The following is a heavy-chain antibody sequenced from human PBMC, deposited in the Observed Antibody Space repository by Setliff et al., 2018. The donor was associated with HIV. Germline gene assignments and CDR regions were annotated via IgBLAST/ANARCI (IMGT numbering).Heavy chain of an antibody. CDR1: GYTFTSYG. Sequence: ASVKVSCKASGYTFTSYGISWVRQAPGQGLEWMGWISAYNGNTNYAQKLQGRVTMTTDTSTSTAYMELSSLRSEDTAVYYCARGIKLVGGVIVGSMDVWGKGTTVTVSS. CDR2: ISAYNGNT. CDR3: ARGIKLVGGVIVGSMDV. D-gene: IGHD3-16*02. V-gene: IGHV1-18*01. J-gene: IGHJ6*03.